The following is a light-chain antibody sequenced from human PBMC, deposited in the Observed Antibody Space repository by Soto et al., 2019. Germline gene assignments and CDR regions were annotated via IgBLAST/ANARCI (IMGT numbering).Light chain of an antibody. V-gene: IGKV1-12*01. CDR1: QGISSW. Sequence: DIQLTQSPSSVSASVGDRVTITCRASQGISSWLAWYQQKPGKAPKLLISSASTLESGVPSRFSGSGSGTDYTLTISSLQPEDFATYYCQQANNFPWTFGQGTKVEIK. CDR2: SAS. J-gene: IGKJ1*01. CDR3: QQANNFPWT.